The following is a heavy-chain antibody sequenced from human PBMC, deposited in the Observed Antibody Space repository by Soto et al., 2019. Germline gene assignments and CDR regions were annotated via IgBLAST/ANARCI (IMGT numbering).Heavy chain of an antibody. CDR1: GGTFSSYA. V-gene: IGHV1-69*13. CDR3: ARDDLKYYDFWSGYYGTSDGMDV. J-gene: IGHJ6*02. CDR2: IIPIFGTA. Sequence: SVKVSCKASGGTFSSYAISWVRQAPGQGLEWMGGIIPIFGTANYAQKFQGRVTITADESTSTAYMELSSLRSEDTAVYYCARDDLKYYDFWSGYYGTSDGMDVWGQGTTVTVSS. D-gene: IGHD3-3*01.